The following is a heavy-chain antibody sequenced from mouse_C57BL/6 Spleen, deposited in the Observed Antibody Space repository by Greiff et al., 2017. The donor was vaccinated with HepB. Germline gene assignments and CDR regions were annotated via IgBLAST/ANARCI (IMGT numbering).Heavy chain of an antibody. CDR3: ARESYDGYPHAMDY. J-gene: IGHJ4*01. D-gene: IGHD2-3*01. CDR1: GYSITSGYY. V-gene: IGHV3-6*01. Sequence: EVKLVESGPGLVKPSQSLSLTCSVTGYSITSGYYWNWIRQFPGNKLEWMGYISYDGSNNYNPSLKNRISITRDTSKNQFFLKLNSVTTEDTATYYCARESYDGYPHAMDYWGQGTSVTVSS. CDR2: ISYDGSN.